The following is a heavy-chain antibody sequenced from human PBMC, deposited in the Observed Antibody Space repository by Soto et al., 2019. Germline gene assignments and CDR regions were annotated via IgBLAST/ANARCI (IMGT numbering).Heavy chain of an antibody. Sequence: EVQLVESGGGVVRPGGSLRLSCAASGFTFDDYGMRWVRQAPGKGLEWVSGINWNGGSTGYADSVKGRFSISRDNGKNYLYLQMNSLRANDMALYHCAREGYNSSWASDHWGQGTLVTVSS. CDR3: AREGYNSSWASDH. CDR1: GFTFDDYG. D-gene: IGHD6-13*01. V-gene: IGHV3-20*01. J-gene: IGHJ4*02. CDR2: INWNGGST.